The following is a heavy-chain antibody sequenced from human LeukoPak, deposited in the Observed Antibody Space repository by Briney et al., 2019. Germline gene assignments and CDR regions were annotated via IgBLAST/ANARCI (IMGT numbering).Heavy chain of an antibody. D-gene: IGHD3-3*01. CDR3: ARSARGDFWNGYLRIFDL. Sequence: PSETLSLTCAVYGGSLSGYYWSWIRQPPGKGLEWIGEINHSGSTNYNPSLKSRVTISVDTSKNQFSLKLSSVTAADTAVYYCARSARGDFWNGYLRIFDLWGQ. CDR2: INHSGST. CDR1: GGSLSGYY. J-gene: IGHJ4*02. V-gene: IGHV4-34*01.